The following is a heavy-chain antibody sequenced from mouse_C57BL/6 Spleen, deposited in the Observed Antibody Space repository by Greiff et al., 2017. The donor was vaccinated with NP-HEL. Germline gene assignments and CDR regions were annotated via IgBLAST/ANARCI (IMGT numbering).Heavy chain of an antibody. J-gene: IGHJ1*03. Sequence: VQLQQPGAELVKPGASVKMSCKASGYTFTSYWITWVKQRPGQGLEWIGDIYPGSGSTNYNEKFKCKATLTVDTSSSTAYMQLSSLTSEDSAVYYCARGGDYDDWYFDVWGTGTTVTVSS. V-gene: IGHV1-55*01. CDR3: ARGGDYDDWYFDV. CDR1: GYTFTSYW. CDR2: IYPGSGST. D-gene: IGHD2-4*01.